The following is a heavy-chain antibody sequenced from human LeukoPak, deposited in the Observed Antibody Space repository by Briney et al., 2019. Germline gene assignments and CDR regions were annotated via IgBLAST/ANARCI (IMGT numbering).Heavy chain of an antibody. CDR3: AKGSGSSSRYFFDP. D-gene: IGHD6-13*01. J-gene: IGHJ5*02. Sequence: GGSLRLSCAASEFTFSNYAMNWVRQAPGKGLEWVSGISGGGGSTYYADSVKGRFTISRDNSKNTLYLQVNSLRAEDTAVYYCAKGSGSSSRYFFDPWGQGTLLTVSS. V-gene: IGHV3-23*01. CDR1: EFTFSNYA. CDR2: ISGGGGST.